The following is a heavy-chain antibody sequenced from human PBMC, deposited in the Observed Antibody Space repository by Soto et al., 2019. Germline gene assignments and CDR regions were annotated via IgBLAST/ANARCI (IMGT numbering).Heavy chain of an antibody. J-gene: IGHJ5*02. Sequence: PGGALRLSCAASGFNVSSYEMNWVRQAPGKGLEWISYISSSANRIYYADSVKGRFTISRDNPKNSLYLQMNSLRAEDTAVYYCARGVYDSNGYSYPWGQGTLVTVSS. CDR2: ISSSANRI. CDR3: ARGVYDSNGYSYP. V-gene: IGHV3-48*03. CDR1: GFNVSSYE. D-gene: IGHD3-22*01.